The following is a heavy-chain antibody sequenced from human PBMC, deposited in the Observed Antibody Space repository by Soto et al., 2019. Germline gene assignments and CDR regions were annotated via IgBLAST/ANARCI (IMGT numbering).Heavy chain of an antibody. CDR2: IYPADSDT. Sequence: EVQLVQSGAEVKKPGESLKISCETSGYSFTGYWIGWVRQMPGKGLEWMGIIYPADSDTRFSPSFQGQVTISADKSIGTAYLQSSSLKASDTAMYYCARLTKVGAHLHGMDVWGQGTTVTVSS. V-gene: IGHV5-51*01. J-gene: IGHJ6*02. CDR1: GYSFTGYW. CDR3: ARLTKVGAHLHGMDV. D-gene: IGHD1-26*01.